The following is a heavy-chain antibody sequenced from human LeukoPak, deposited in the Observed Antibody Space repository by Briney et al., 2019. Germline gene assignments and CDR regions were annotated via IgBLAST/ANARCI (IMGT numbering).Heavy chain of an antibody. CDR2: IIPIFGTA. V-gene: IGHV1-69*05. CDR3: AASGGYSGYDDY. CDR1: GGTFSSHA. J-gene: IGHJ4*02. D-gene: IGHD5-12*01. Sequence: SVKVSCKASGGTFSSHAISWVRQAPGQGLEWMGGIIPIFGTANYAQKFQGRVTITTDESTSTAYMELSSLSSEDTAVYYCAASGGYSGYDDYWGQGTLVTVSS.